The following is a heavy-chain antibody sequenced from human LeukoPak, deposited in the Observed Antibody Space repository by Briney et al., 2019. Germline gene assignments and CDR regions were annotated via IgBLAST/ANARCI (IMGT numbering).Heavy chain of an antibody. J-gene: IGHJ5*02. CDR1: GFTFSSYG. CDR3: ATDRYYYDSSGYA. CDR2: IRYDGSNK. Sequence: PGGSLRLSCAASGFTFSSYGMHWVRQAPGKGLEWVAFIRYDGSNKYYADSVKGRFTISRDNSKNTLYLQMNSLRAEDTAVYYCATDRYYYDSSGYAWGQGTLVTVSS. D-gene: IGHD3-22*01. V-gene: IGHV3-30*02.